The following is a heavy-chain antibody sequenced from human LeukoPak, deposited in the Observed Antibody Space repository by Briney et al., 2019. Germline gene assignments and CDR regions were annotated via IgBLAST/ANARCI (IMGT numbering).Heavy chain of an antibody. D-gene: IGHD3-3*01. CDR3: ARWSGFLYNWFDP. CDR2: TYYSGST. V-gene: IGHV4-39*01. Sequence: SETLSLTCTVSGASISSSSYYWGWIRQPPGKGLEWIGSTYYSGSTHYNPSLKSRVTISVDTSNNQFSLKLSSVTAADTAVYYCARWSGFLYNWFDPWGQGTLVTVSS. CDR1: GASISSSSYY. J-gene: IGHJ5*02.